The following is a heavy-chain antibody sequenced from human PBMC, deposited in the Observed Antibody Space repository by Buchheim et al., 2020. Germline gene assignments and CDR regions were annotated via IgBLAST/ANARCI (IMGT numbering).Heavy chain of an antibody. J-gene: IGHJ6*02. Sequence: EVQLVESGGGLVQPGGSLRLSCAASGFTFSSNWMHWVRQAPGKGLVWVSRINGDGSSTSYADSVKGRFTISRDNAKTTLYLQMNSLRGEDTAVYYCAKPRNFNYGMDVWGQGTT. D-gene: IGHD3-3*01. CDR1: GFTFSSNW. CDR3: AKPRNFNYGMDV. CDR2: INGDGSST. V-gene: IGHV3-74*01.